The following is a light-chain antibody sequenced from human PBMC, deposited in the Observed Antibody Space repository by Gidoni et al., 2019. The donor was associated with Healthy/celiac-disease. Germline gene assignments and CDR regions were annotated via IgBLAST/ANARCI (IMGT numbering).Light chain of an antibody. CDR3: MQALQTPT. V-gene: IGKV2-28*01. CDR1: QSFLHSNGYNY. Sequence: IVMTQSPLSLPVTPGEPASISCRSSQSFLHSNGYNYLDWYLQKPGQSPQLLIYLGSNRASGVPDRFSGSGSGTDFTMKISRVEAEDVGVYYCMQALQTPTFGGGTKVEI. J-gene: IGKJ4*01. CDR2: LGS.